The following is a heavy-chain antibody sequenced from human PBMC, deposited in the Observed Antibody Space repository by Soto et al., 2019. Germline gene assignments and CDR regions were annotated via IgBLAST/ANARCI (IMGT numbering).Heavy chain of an antibody. CDR2: IKQDGSEK. Sequence: GGSMRLSCAAAEFNFSFYNMVWVRQAPGKGLEWVANIKQDGSEKYSVDSVKGRFTISRDNAKNSLYLQMNSLRAEDTAVYYCAIHPGRGAFDIWVQGTMVTV. D-gene: IGHD3-10*01. J-gene: IGHJ3*02. V-gene: IGHV3-7*01. CDR1: EFNFSFYN. CDR3: AIHPGRGAFDI.